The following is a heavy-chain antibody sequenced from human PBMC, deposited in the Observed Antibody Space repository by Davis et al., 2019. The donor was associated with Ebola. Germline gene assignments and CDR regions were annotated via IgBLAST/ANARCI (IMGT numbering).Heavy chain of an antibody. D-gene: IGHD2-15*01. CDR3: ARDSGGNSDDWFDP. J-gene: IGHJ5*02. CDR1: GYTFTDYY. V-gene: IGHV1-2*02. Sequence: ASVTVSCKASGYTFTDYYMHWVRQAPGQGLEWMGWINPKSGGTNYAQKFQGRVTMTRDTSISTAYMDLSRLRSDDTAVYYCARDSGGNSDDWFDPWGQGTLVTVSS. CDR2: INPKSGGT.